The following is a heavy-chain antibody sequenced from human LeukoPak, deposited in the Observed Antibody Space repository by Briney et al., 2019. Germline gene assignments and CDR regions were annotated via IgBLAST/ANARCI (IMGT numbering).Heavy chain of an antibody. CDR1: GFTFDDYG. CDR2: INWNGGRT. Sequence: PGGSLRLSCAASGFTFDDYGMSWVRQAPGKGLEWVSGINWNGGRTGYADSVKGRLTISRDNAKNSLYLQMNRLRAEDTALYYCAKLAGTGGFDYWGQGTLVTVSS. V-gene: IGHV3-20*04. J-gene: IGHJ4*02. CDR3: AKLAGTGGFDY. D-gene: IGHD6-19*01.